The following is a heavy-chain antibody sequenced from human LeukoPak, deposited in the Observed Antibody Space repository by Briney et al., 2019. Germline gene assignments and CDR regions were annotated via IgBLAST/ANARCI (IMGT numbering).Heavy chain of an antibody. D-gene: IGHD2-21*02. V-gene: IGHV3-7*01. J-gene: IGHJ4*02. Sequence: GGSLRPSCAGSGFTFSDYAMSWVRQAPGKGPEWVGNINQDASEINYVDSVRGRFTISRDNAKNSLHLQMNSLRAEDTAVYYCATDRDNSDWQKRFDSWGQGTLVTVSS. CDR1: GFTFSDYA. CDR3: ATDRDNSDWQKRFDS. CDR2: INQDASEI.